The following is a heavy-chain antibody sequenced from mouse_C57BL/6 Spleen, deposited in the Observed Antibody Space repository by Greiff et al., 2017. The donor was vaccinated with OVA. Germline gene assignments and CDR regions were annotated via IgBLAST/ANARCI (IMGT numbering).Heavy chain of an antibody. J-gene: IGHJ3*01. Sequence: VQLQQSGAELVRPGTSVKVSCKASGYAFTNYLIEWVKQRPGQGLEWIGVINPGSGGTNYNEKFKGKATLTADKSSSTAYMQLSSLTSEDSAVYFCARWDSNYGSFAYWGQGTLVTVSA. D-gene: IGHD2-5*01. V-gene: IGHV1-54*01. CDR1: GYAFTNYL. CDR2: INPGSGGT. CDR3: ARWDSNYGSFAY.